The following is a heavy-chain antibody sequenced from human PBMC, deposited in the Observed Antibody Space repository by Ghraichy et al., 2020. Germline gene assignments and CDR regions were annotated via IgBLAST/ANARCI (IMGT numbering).Heavy chain of an antibody. CDR1: GFTFSNYW. CDR3: VRYQSDCSRNPADY. D-gene: IGHD1-14*01. Sequence: GGSLRLSCAAAGFTFSNYWMSWVRQAPGKGLEWVANIKHTGSEKYYVDSVKGRFTISRDNAKNSLYLQMNSLRAEDTAVYYCVRYQSDCSRNPADYWGQGNLVPV. CDR2: IKHTGSEK. J-gene: IGHJ4*02. V-gene: IGHV3-7*04.